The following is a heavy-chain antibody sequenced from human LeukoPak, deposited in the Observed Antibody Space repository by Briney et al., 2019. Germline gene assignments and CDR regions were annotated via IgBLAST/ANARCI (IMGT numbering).Heavy chain of an antibody. CDR1: GFTFDDYG. D-gene: IGHD6-6*01. Sequence: GGSLRLSCAASGFTFDDYGMSWVRQAPGRGLEWVSGINWNGGSTGYADSVKGRFTISRDNAKNSLYLQMNSLRAEDTALYYCARDGGPLSIAARPRFDYWGQGTLVTVSS. CDR2: INWNGGST. J-gene: IGHJ4*02. CDR3: ARDGGPLSIAARPRFDY. V-gene: IGHV3-20*04.